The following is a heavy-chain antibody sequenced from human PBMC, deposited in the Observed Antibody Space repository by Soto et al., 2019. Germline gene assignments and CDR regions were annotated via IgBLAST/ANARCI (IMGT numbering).Heavy chain of an antibody. V-gene: IGHV5-51*01. CDR2: IYPGDSDT. D-gene: IGHD5-12*01. J-gene: IGHJ6*02. CDR3: ARHPRDGYNSPSGYYYGMDV. CDR1: GYSFTSYW. Sequence: GESLKISCKGSGYSFTSYWIGWVRQMPGKGLEWMGIIYPGDSDTRYSPSFQGQVTISADKSISTAYLQWSSLKASDTAMYYCARHPRDGYNSPSGYYYGMDVWGQGTTVTVSS.